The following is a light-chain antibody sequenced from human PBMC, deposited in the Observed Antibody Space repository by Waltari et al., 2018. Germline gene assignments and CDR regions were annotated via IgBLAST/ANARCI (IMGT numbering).Light chain of an antibody. J-gene: IGLJ3*02. CDR1: ILGSKY. CDR3: QALGSNRWV. CDR2: QDI. Sequence: SSEMTQPPSVSVSPGQTASITCPGDILGSKYACWYQHKPGQSTRLVIYQDIYRPPGIPERFSGSKSGNTATLAISGTQAMDDADYYCQALGSNRWVFGGGTKLTVL. V-gene: IGLV3-1*01.